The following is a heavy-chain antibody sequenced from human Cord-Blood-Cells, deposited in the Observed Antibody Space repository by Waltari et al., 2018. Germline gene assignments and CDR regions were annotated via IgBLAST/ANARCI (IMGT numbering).Heavy chain of an antibody. J-gene: IGHJ4*02. CDR2: INHSGST. CDR3: ARGLTSGYYDSSGYYY. Sequence: QVQLQQWGAGLLKPSETLSLTCAVYGGSFSGYYCSGIRPPPGKGLEWIGEINHSGSTNYNPSLKSRVTISVDTSKNQFSLKLSSVTAADTAVYYCARGLTSGYYDSSGYYYWGQGTLVTVSS. D-gene: IGHD3-22*01. V-gene: IGHV4-34*01. CDR1: GGSFSGYY.